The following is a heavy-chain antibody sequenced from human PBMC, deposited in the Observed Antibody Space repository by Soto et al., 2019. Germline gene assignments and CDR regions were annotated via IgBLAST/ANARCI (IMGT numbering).Heavy chain of an antibody. J-gene: IGHJ4*02. V-gene: IGHV2-70*01. Sequence: SGPTLVNPTQTLTLTCTFSGFSLSTSGMCVSWIRQPPGKALEWLALIDWDDDKYYSTSLKTRLTISKDTSKNQVVLTMTNMDPVETATYYCARSWYDSSGYYYGFDYWGQGTLVTVSS. CDR1: GFSLSTSGMC. CDR3: ARSWYDSSGYYYGFDY. D-gene: IGHD3-22*01. CDR2: IDWDDDK.